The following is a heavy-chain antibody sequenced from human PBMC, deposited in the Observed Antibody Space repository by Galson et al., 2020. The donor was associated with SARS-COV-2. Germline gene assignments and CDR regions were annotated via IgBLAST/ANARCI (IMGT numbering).Heavy chain of an antibody. D-gene: IGHD3-3*01. V-gene: IGHV4-34*01. CDR1: GGSFSGYY. CDR2: INHSGST. Sequence: SETLSLTCAVYGGSFSGYYWSWIRQPPGKGLEWIGEINHSGSTNYNPSLKSRVTISVDTSKNQFSLKLSSVTAADTAVYYCAKEGGTDYDCWSGYYYGMDVWGQGTTVTVSS. CDR3: AKEGGTDYDCWSGYYYGMDV. J-gene: IGHJ6*02.